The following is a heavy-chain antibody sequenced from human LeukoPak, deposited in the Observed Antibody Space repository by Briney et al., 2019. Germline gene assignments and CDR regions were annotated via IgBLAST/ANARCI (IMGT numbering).Heavy chain of an antibody. Sequence: ASVKVSCKASGYTFTGYYMHWVRQAPGQGLEWMGWINPNSGGTNYAQKFQGWVTMTRDTSISTAYMELSRLRSDDTAVYYCARGGGGTYYDILTGYYAPLDYWGQGTLVTVSS. V-gene: IGHV1-2*04. CDR1: GYTFTGYY. CDR2: INPNSGGT. CDR3: ARGGGGTYYDILTGYYAPLDY. J-gene: IGHJ4*02. D-gene: IGHD3-9*01.